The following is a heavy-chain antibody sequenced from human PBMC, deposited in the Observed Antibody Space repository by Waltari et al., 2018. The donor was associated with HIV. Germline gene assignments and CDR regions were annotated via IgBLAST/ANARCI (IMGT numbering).Heavy chain of an antibody. CDR1: GFTFSSYA. CDR3: ARPMNYGDYPYYFDY. Sequence: QVQLVEYGGGVVQPGRSLRLSCAASGFTFSSYAMHWVRQAPGKGLEWVGVISYDGRKKYYADSGKGRFTISRDNSKNTLYLQMNSLRAEDTAVYYCARPMNYGDYPYYFDYWGQGTLVTVSS. V-gene: IGHV3-30*04. D-gene: IGHD4-17*01. CDR2: ISYDGRKK. J-gene: IGHJ4*02.